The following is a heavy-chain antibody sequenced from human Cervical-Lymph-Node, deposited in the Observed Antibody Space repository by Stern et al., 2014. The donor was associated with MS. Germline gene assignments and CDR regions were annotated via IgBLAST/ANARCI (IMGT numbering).Heavy chain of an antibody. CDR1: GGTSSNLV. J-gene: IGHJ5*02. CDR2: IIPVFDTA. CDR3: AREQGHWFDP. V-gene: IGHV1-69*06. Sequence: VQLVESGAEVKEPASSGKVSCKASGGTSSNLVISWLRQAPGQGLEWVGGIIPVFDTANYAQKFQGRVTIIADRSTSTVYLELIGLRSEDTAIYYCAREQGHWFDPWGQGTLVTVSS.